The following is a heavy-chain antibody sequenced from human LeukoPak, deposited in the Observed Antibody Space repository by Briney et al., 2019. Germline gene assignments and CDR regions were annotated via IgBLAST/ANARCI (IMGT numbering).Heavy chain of an antibody. J-gene: IGHJ4*02. CDR1: GFTFSNYD. Sequence: PGESLKISCKGSGFTFSNYDMSWVRQAPGEGLEWVSSIGYSNGGTTYADSVKGRFTISRDNSKDTLYLQMNSLRVEDTAVYYCARSQIRWAFDYWGQGILVTVSS. D-gene: IGHD4-23*01. V-gene: IGHV3-23*01. CDR2: IGYSNGGT. CDR3: ARSQIRWAFDY.